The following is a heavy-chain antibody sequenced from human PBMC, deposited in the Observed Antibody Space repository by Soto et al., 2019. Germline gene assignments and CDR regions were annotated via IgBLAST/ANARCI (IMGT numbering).Heavy chain of an antibody. J-gene: IGHJ6*01. V-gene: IGHV4-34*01. D-gene: IGHD6-13*01. CDR1: VVSFSGYY. CDR2: INHSGST. CDR3: ARGPPVVAAAGNYGMEV. Sequence: SETLSLTCAFYVVSFSGYYWSCIRHPPGKGLEWIGEINHSGSTNYNPSLKSRVTISVDTSKNQFSLKLSSVTAADTAVYYCARGPPVVAAAGNYGMEVWGQGTTVSVSS.